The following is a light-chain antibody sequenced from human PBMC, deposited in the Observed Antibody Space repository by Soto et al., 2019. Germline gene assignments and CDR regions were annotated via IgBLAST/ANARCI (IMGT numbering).Light chain of an antibody. Sequence: DIQMTQSPSTLSASVGDRVTITCRASQSISSWLAWYQQKPGKAPKLLIYDASSLESWVPSRFSGSGSGTEFTLTISSLQPDDFATYYCQQYNNPTFGQGTKVEIK. CDR1: QSISSW. J-gene: IGKJ1*01. CDR3: QQYNNPT. CDR2: DAS. V-gene: IGKV1-5*01.